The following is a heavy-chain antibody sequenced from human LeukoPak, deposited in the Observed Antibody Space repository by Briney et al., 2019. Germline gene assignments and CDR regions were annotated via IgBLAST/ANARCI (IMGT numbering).Heavy chain of an antibody. D-gene: IGHD3-22*01. V-gene: IGHV4-30-2*01. CDR1: GGSISSGGYY. CDR2: IYHSGST. Sequence: SQTLSLTCIVSGGSISSGGYYWSWIRQPPGKGLEWIGYIYHSGSTYYNPSLKSRVTISVDTSKNQFSLKLSSVTAADTAVYYCARHSPHYYDSSGYYHLYFDYWGQGTLVTVSS. CDR3: ARHSPHYYDSSGYYHLYFDY. J-gene: IGHJ4*02.